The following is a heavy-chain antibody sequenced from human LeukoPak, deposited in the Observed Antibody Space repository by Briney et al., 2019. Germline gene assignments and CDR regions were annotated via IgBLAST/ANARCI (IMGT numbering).Heavy chain of an antibody. CDR1: GFTFSSYS. V-gene: IGHV3-21*01. D-gene: IGHD3-16*01. J-gene: IGHJ6*02. CDR2: ISSSSSYI. Sequence: GGSLRLSCAASGFTFSSYSMNWVRQAPGKGLEWVSSISSSSSYIYYADSVKGRFTISRDNAKNSLYLQMNSLRAEDTAVYYCASLLINFYYGMDVWAKGPRSPSP. CDR3: ASLLINFYYGMDV.